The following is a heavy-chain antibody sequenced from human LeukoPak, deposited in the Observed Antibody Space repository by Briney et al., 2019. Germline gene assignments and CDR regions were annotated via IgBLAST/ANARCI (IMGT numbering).Heavy chain of an antibody. D-gene: IGHD3-22*01. Sequence: ASVKVSCKGSGYTVTGYYMHWPRQAPGQGLEWMGWINPNSGGTNYAQKFQGRVTMTRDTSISTAYMELSRLRSDDTAVYYCGRDLISYYYDSSGAPFFDYWGQGPLVTVSS. CDR3: GRDLISYYYDSSGAPFFDY. J-gene: IGHJ4*02. CDR2: INPNSGGT. CDR1: GYTVTGYY. V-gene: IGHV1-2*02.